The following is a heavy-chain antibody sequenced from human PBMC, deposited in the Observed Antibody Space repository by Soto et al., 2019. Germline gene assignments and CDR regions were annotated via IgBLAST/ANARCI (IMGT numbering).Heavy chain of an antibody. Sequence: GSLRLSCAASGFSVRTNYMSWVRQAPGKGLEWVSVFESGGSIYYADSVKGRFIISRDYAKNTVYLQMNSLRADDTAVYYCARAGVTPHFFDYWGQGTLVTVSS. J-gene: IGHJ4*02. CDR1: GFSVRTNY. V-gene: IGHV3-53*01. CDR2: FESGGSI. CDR3: ARAGVTPHFFDY. D-gene: IGHD2-21*02.